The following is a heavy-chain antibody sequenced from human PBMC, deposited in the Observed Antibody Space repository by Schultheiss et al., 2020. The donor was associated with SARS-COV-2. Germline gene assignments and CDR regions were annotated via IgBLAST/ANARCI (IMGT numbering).Heavy chain of an antibody. CDR1: GFTFSGSA. D-gene: IGHD3-10*01. J-gene: IGHJ4*02. CDR2: IRSKANSYAT. Sequence: GGFLRLSCAASGFTFSGSAMHWVRQASGKGLEWVGRIRSKANSYATAYAASVKGRFTISRDDSKNTAYLQMNSLKTEDTAVYYCARDPLLWFGESNRPFDYWGQGTLVTVSS. V-gene: IGHV3-73*01. CDR3: ARDPLLWFGESNRPFDY.